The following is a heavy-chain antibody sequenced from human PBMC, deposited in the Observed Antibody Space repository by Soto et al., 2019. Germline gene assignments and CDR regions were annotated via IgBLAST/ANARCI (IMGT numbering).Heavy chain of an antibody. CDR1: GFTFSSYG. CDR3: AKDLGHSRSTSSFYYYYGMDV. J-gene: IGHJ6*02. V-gene: IGHV3-30*18. Sequence: SLRLSCAASGFTFSSYGMHWVRQAPGKGLEWVAVISYDGSNKYYADSVKGRFTISRDNSKNTLYLQMNSLRAEDTAVYYCAKDLGHSRSTSSFYYYYGMDVWGQGNPGHRLL. D-gene: IGHD2-2*01. CDR2: ISYDGSNK.